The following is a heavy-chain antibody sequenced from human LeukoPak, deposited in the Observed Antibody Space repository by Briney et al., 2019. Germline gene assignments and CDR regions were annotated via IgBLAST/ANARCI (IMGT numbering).Heavy chain of an antibody. J-gene: IGHJ5*02. CDR3: ARTGSYNPYDWFDP. CDR2: VYYSGST. V-gene: IGHV4-59*08. D-gene: IGHD1-14*01. CDR1: GGSISSNY. Sequence: PSETLSLTCTVSGGSISSNYWSWIRQPPGQGLEWIGYVYYSGSTTYNPSLKSRVTISVDTSKKQFSLNLSSVTAADTAVYYCARTGSYNPYDWFDPWGQGTLVTVSS.